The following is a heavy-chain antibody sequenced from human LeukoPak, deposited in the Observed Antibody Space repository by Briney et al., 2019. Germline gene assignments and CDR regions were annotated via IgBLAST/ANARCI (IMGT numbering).Heavy chain of an antibody. CDR1: GYTFTSYG. Sequence: ASVKVSCKASGYTFTSYGISWVRQAPGQGLEWMGWISAYNGNTNYAQKLQGRVTMTTDTSTSTAYMELRSLRSDDTAVYYCARERAPRLSAPHSWFDPWGQGTLVTVSS. J-gene: IGHJ5*02. D-gene: IGHD6-19*01. CDR3: ARERAPRLSAPHSWFDP. V-gene: IGHV1-18*01. CDR2: ISAYNGNT.